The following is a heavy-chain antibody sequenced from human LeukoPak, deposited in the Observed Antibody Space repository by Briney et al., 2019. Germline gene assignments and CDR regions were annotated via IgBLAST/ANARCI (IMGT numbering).Heavy chain of an antibody. CDR3: ARLLPASRHYFDY. Sequence: GGSLRLSCAAYGLTVSSEYLAWVRQAPGKGLEWISVIYGAGATYYADSVEGRFTISRDTYNNALYLQMNSLRVEDTAVYHCARLLPASRHYFDYWGRGTRVTVSS. D-gene: IGHD6-6*01. CDR1: GLTVSSEY. CDR2: IYGAGAT. V-gene: IGHV3-53*01. J-gene: IGHJ4*02.